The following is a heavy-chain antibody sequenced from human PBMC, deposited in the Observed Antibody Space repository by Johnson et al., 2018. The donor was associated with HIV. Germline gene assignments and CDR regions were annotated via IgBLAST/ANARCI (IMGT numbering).Heavy chain of an antibody. CDR3: ARACRDGYTCDAFDI. D-gene: IGHD5-24*01. CDR2: LFSGDST. J-gene: IGHJ3*02. V-gene: IGHV3-53*01. Sequence: VQLVESGGDLIQPGGSLRLSCAASGFTVSSNYMSWVRQAPGKGLECVSVLFSGDSTNYADSVNGRFTISRDNSKNTLYLQINSLRAEDTAVYYCARACRDGYTCDAFDIWGQGTMVTVSS. CDR1: GFTVSSNY.